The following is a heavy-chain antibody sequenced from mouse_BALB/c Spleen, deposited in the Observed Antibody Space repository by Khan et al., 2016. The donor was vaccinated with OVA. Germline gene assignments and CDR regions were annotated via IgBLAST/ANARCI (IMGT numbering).Heavy chain of an antibody. CDR1: GDSITSGF. CDR2: MIYSGYT. Sequence: EVQLQESGPSLVQPSQTLSLTCSVTGDSITSGFWSWIRKFPGNKLEYMGYMIYSGYTYYNPSLKVRFSITRHTSKNQYYLQLISVKTENTATYDCARSTYKCGCAYWAQGTLVTVSA. CDR3: ARSTYKCGCAY. V-gene: IGHV3-8*02. J-gene: IGHJ3*01. D-gene: IGHD1-2*01.